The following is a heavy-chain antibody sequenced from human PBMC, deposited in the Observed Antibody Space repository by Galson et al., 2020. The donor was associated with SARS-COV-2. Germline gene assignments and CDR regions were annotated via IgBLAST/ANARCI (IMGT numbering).Heavy chain of an antibody. V-gene: IGHV2-70*01. Sequence: SGPTLVKPTQTLTLTCTFSGFSPSTSGMCVSWIRQPPGKALEWLALIDWDDDKYYSTSLKTRLTISKDTSKNQVVLTMTNMDPVDTATYYCARRNVVAHVDAFDIWGQGTMVTVSS. J-gene: IGHJ3*02. CDR2: IDWDDDK. CDR1: GFSPSTSGMC. D-gene: IGHD2-21*01. CDR3: ARRNVVAHVDAFDI.